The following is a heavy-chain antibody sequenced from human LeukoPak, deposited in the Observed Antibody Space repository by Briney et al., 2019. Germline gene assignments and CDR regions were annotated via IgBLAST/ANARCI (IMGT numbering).Heavy chain of an antibody. CDR1: GGSISSSSYY. Sequence: SETLSLTCTVSGGSISSSSYYWGWIRQPPGKGLEWIGSIYYSGSTYYNPSLKSRVTISVDTSKSQFSLKLSSVTAADTAVYYCARTGGYSYGYHYFDYWGQGTLVTVSS. D-gene: IGHD5-18*01. CDR3: ARTGGYSYGYHYFDY. CDR2: IYYSGST. V-gene: IGHV4-39*07. J-gene: IGHJ4*02.